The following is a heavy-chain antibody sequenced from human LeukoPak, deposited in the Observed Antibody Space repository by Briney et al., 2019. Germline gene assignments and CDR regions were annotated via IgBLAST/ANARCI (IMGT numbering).Heavy chain of an antibody. V-gene: IGHV1-69*06. Sequence: SVKVSCKASGGTFSSYAISWVRQAPGQGLEWMGGVIPMFNTTKYAQKFQDRVTITADKSTSTAYMELSSLRSEDTAVYYCVEGGIAPLNWFDPWGQGTLVTVSS. CDR1: GGTFSSYA. CDR3: VEGGIAPLNWFDP. D-gene: IGHD6-13*01. CDR2: VIPMFNTT. J-gene: IGHJ5*02.